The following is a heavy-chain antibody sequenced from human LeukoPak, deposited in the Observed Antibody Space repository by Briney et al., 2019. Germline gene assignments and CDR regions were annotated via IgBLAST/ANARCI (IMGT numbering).Heavy chain of an antibody. CDR1: GFTFSSYA. V-gene: IGHV3-48*04. CDR3: ARDFSSSYMDV. CDR2: ISSGSSTI. J-gene: IGHJ6*02. D-gene: IGHD6-13*01. Sequence: GGSLRLSCAASGFTFSSYAMSWVRQAPGKGLEWISYISSGSSTIHHADSVKGRFTISRDNAKNSLYLQMNSLRAEDTAVYYCARDFSSSYMDVWGQGTTVTVSS.